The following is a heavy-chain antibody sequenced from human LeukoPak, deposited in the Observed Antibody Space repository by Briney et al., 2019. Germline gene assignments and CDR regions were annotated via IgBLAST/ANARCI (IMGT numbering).Heavy chain of an antibody. CDR3: AREGQLRYFDY. J-gene: IGHJ4*02. CDR1: GGTFSSYA. CDR2: IIPIFGTA. D-gene: IGHD6-6*01. V-gene: IGHV1-69*13. Sequence: ASVKVSCKASGGTFSSYAISWVRQAPGQGLEWMGGIIPIFGTANYAQKFQGRITITADESTSTAYMELSSLRSEDTAVYYCAREGQLRYFDYWGQGTLVTVSS.